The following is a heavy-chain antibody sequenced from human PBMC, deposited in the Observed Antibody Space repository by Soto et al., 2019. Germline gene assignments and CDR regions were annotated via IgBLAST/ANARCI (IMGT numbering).Heavy chain of an antibody. Sequence: GASVKDYCKTSGETLSNFAMHWVRQAPGQRLEWMGWINPGNGNTKYSQTFQGRVTITRDTSASTAYMELSSLRSEDTAVYYCARAVARGVKTIYYYYRMDVWGQGTTVTVSS. CDR3: ARAVARGVKTIYYYYRMDV. V-gene: IGHV1-3*01. CDR2: INPGNGNT. J-gene: IGHJ6*02. D-gene: IGHD3-10*01. CDR1: GETLSNFA.